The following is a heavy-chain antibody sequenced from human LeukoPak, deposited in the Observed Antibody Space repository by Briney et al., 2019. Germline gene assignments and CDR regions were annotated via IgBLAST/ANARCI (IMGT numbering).Heavy chain of an antibody. J-gene: IGHJ6*03. CDR2: INWNGGST. V-gene: IGHV3-20*04. CDR3: ARASSGYGSEGYMDV. D-gene: IGHD3-22*01. Sequence: GGSLRLSCAASGFTFDDYGMSWVRQAPGKGLEWVSGINWNGGSTGYADSVKGRFTISGDNAKNSLYLQMNSLRAEDTALYYCARASSGYGSEGYMDVWGKGTTVTVSS. CDR1: GFTFDDYG.